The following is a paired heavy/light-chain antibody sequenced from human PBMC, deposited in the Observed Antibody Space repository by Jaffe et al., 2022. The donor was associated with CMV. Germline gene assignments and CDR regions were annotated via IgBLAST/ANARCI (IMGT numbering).Heavy chain of an antibody. V-gene: IGHV3-30*18. J-gene: IGHJ2*01. CDR2: ISYDGSKK. Sequence: QVQLVESGGGVVQPGRSLRLSCAASGFTFSSYGMHWVRQAPGKGLDWVAVISYDGSKKYYADSVKGRFTISRDNSENMVYLEMNNLRVEDTAVYNCAKGKYCSGGSCYSQEFDLWGRGTLVTVSA. CDR3: AKGKYCSGGSCYSQEFDL. CDR1: GFTFSSYG. D-gene: IGHD2-15*01.
Light chain of an antibody. Sequence: QAELTQPPSVSKGLRQTATLTCTGTSNNVGYQGATWLQQHQGHPPKLLSYRNNSRPSGISERFSASRSGNTASLTITGLQPEDEADYYCSVWDSSLSAWVFGGGTKLTVL. CDR2: RNN. CDR1: SNNVGYQG. CDR3: SVWDSSLSAWV. V-gene: IGLV10-54*04. J-gene: IGLJ3*02.